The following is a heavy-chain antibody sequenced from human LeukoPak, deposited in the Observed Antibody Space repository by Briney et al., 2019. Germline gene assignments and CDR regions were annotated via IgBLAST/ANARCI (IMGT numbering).Heavy chain of an antibody. D-gene: IGHD3-22*01. Sequence: SETLSLTCTVSGGSISSSSYYWGWLRQPPGKGLEWIGEINHSGSTNYNPSLKSRVTISVDTSKNQFSLKLSSVTAADTAVYYCARPDSSGYYRPKYFQHWGQGTLVTVSS. CDR2: INHSGST. CDR3: ARPDSSGYYRPKYFQH. V-gene: IGHV4-39*07. CDR1: GGSISSSSYY. J-gene: IGHJ1*01.